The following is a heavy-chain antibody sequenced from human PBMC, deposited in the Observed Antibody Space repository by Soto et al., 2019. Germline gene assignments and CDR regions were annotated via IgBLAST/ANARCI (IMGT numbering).Heavy chain of an antibody. CDR1: GGTFSSYA. Sequence: SVKVSCKASGGTFSSYAISWVRQAPGQGLEWMGGIIPIFGTANYAQKFQGRVTITADESTSTAYMELSSLRSEDTAVYYCARTRAGSGWYLVDYYGMDVWGQGTTVTVSS. V-gene: IGHV1-69*13. CDR2: IIPIFGTA. J-gene: IGHJ6*02. D-gene: IGHD6-19*01. CDR3: ARTRAGSGWYLVDYYGMDV.